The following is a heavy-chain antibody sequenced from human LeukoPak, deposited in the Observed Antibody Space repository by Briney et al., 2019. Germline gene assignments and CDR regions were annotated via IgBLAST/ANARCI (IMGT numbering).Heavy chain of an antibody. CDR3: ARATQWLSFDY. V-gene: IGHV3-66*01. D-gene: IGHD6-19*01. CDR1: GFTISTYW. Sequence: GGSLRLSCAASGFTISTYWMSWVRQAPGKGLEWVSVIYNSDNTNYADSVKGRFTISRDNSKSTLYLQMSSLRAEDTAVYYCARATQWLSFDYWGQGTLVSVSS. J-gene: IGHJ4*02. CDR2: IYNSDNT.